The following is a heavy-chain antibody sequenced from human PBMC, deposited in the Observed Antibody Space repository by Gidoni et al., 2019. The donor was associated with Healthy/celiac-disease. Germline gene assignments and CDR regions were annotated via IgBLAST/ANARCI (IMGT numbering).Heavy chain of an antibody. V-gene: IGHV3-48*02. J-gene: IGHJ4*02. CDR3: ARASSGYDPTPGY. D-gene: IGHD5-12*01. Sequence: ASGFTFSSYSMNWVRQAPGKGLEWVSYISSSSSTIYYADSVKGRFTISRDNAKNSLYLQMNSLRDEDTAVYYCARASSGYDPTPGYWGQGTLVTVSS. CDR1: GFTFSSYS. CDR2: ISSSSSTI.